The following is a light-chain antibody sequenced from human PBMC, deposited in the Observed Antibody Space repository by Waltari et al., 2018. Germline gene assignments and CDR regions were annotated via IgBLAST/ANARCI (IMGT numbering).Light chain of an antibody. Sequence: QSLLTQPPSASGTPGQRVIISCSCSSSNIGWNYVSWYQQLPGTAPKLLTYRNNQRPSGVPDRFSGSESGTSASLAISGLRSDDEADYYCAAWDDSLSGGVFGGGTRLTVL. CDR1: SSNIGWNY. V-gene: IGLV1-47*01. CDR2: RNN. J-gene: IGLJ3*02. CDR3: AAWDDSLSGGV.